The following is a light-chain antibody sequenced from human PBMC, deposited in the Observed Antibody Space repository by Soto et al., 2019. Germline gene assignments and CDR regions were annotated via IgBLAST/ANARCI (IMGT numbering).Light chain of an antibody. J-gene: IGLJ1*01. Sequence: QSVLTQPRSVSGSPGQSVTISCAGTSSDVGDYNYVSWYQQHPGKAPKLMIYDVSKRPSGVPDRFSGSKSGNTASLTISGLQAEYEADYYCCSYAGSYTLYVFGTGTKVTVL. CDR1: SSDVGDYNY. V-gene: IGLV2-11*01. CDR2: DVS. CDR3: CSYAGSYTLYV.